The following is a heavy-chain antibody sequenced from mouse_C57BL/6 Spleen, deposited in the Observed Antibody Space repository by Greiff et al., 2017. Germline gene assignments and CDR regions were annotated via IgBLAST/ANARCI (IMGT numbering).Heavy chain of an antibody. V-gene: IGHV1-69*01. Sequence: QVQLQQPGAELVMPGASVKLSCKASGYTFTSYWMHWVKQRPGQGLEWIGEIDPSDSYTNYNQKFKGKSTLTVDKSSSTAYMQLSSLTSEDSAVYYCASSIRITTVSMDYWGQGTSVTFSS. CDR3: ASSIRITTVSMDY. J-gene: IGHJ4*01. CDR2: IDPSDSYT. D-gene: IGHD1-1*01. CDR1: GYTFTSYW.